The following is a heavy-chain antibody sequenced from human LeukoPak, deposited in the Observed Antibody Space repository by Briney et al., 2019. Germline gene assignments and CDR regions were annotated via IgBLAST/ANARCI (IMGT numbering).Heavy chain of an antibody. CDR3: AREGDYYDSSGFDY. V-gene: IGHV3-7*01. J-gene: IGHJ4*02. CDR2: IRHDGSET. CDR1: GFPFSSYW. Sequence: GGSLRLSCAASGFPFSSYWMSWVRQAPGKGLEWVANIRHDGSETYYVDSLRGRFTISRDNAKNLVYLQMSSLRAEDTAVYYCAREGDYYDSSGFDYWGQGTLVTVSS. D-gene: IGHD3-22*01.